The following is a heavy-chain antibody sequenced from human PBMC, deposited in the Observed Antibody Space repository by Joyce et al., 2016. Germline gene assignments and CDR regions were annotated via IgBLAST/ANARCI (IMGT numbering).Heavy chain of an antibody. J-gene: IGHJ6*04. CDR2: THHSGDT. Sequence: QLQLQESGPGLVKPSETLSLTCIVSGGSISSGNYYWGWVRQPPGKGLEWIGNTHHSGDTYIHPSLKSRVIIPVDTPNNKLSLKVSSVTAADTAVYYCARLVNGPDYLDVWGRGTTVTVSS. V-gene: IGHV4-39*01. D-gene: IGHD1-14*01. CDR3: ARLVNGPDYLDV. CDR1: GGSISSGNYY.